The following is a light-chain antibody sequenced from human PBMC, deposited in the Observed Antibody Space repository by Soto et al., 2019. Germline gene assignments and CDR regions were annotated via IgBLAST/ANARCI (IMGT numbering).Light chain of an antibody. CDR3: QQYKNWWT. Sequence: EIVMTQSPATLSVSPGERATLSCRASQSVSSSLAWYQQKPGQAPRLLIYGASTRATGIPARFSGSGSGTEFTLTISSLQSEDVEGYYCQQYKNWWTFGQGTKVEVK. V-gene: IGKV3-15*01. CDR2: GAS. J-gene: IGKJ1*01. CDR1: QSVSSS.